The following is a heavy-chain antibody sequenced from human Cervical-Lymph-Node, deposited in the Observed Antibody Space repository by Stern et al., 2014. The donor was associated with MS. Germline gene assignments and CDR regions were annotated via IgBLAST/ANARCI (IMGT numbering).Heavy chain of an antibody. Sequence: QVQLGQSGADVKKPGSSVKVTCKASGGTFSSNAISWLRQAPGQGLEWVGGIVPIFAKANYAQKFQGRVTITADEFTTTAYMELSSLRSEDTAVYYCARERGNSYGFDYWGQGTLVTVSS. CDR1: GGTFSSNA. D-gene: IGHD5-18*01. V-gene: IGHV1-69*01. CDR3: ARERGNSYGFDY. J-gene: IGHJ4*02. CDR2: IVPIFAKA.